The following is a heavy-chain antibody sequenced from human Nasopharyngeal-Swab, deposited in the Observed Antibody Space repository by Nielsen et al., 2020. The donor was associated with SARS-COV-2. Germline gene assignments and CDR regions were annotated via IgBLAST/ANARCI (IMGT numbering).Heavy chain of an antibody. CDR2: IYYSGST. V-gene: IGHV4-31*03. CDR1: GGSISSGGYY. D-gene: IGHD3-10*01. Sequence: SETLSLTCTVSGGSISSGGYYWSWIRQHPGKGLEWIGYIYYSGSTYYNPSLKSRVTIPVDTSKNQFSLKLSSVTAADTAVYYCARDSRGITMVRGVMNWFDPWGQGTLVTVSS. J-gene: IGHJ5*02. CDR3: ARDSRGITMVRGVMNWFDP.